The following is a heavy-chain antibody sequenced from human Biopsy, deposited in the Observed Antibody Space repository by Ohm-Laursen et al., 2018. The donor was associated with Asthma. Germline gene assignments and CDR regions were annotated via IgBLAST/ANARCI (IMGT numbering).Heavy chain of an antibody. CDR1: GFTFSSYS. V-gene: IGHV3-7*01. CDR3: ARTFHFWSPYHAEHYQL. CDR2: IKHDGSEK. J-gene: IGHJ1*01. D-gene: IGHD3-3*01. Sequence: SLRLSCAASGFTFSSYSMNWVRQAPGQGLERVANIKHDGSEKNHVDSLKGRFTISRDNAKNLLFLQMNSLRAEDTAVYYCARTFHFWSPYHAEHYQLWGQGTLVTVSS.